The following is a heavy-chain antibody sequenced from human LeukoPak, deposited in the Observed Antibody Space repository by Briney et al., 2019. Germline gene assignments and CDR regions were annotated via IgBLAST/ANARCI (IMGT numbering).Heavy chain of an antibody. Sequence: ASVKVSCKVSGYTLSELSMHWVRQAPGKGLEWMGGFDPEDGETIYAHKFQGRVTMTGDTSTDTAYMELSSLRSEDTAVYYCATSAYKWNYGWFDPWGQGTLVTVSS. D-gene: IGHD1-7*01. CDR2: FDPEDGET. V-gene: IGHV1-24*01. CDR3: ATSAYKWNYGWFDP. J-gene: IGHJ5*02. CDR1: GYTLSELS.